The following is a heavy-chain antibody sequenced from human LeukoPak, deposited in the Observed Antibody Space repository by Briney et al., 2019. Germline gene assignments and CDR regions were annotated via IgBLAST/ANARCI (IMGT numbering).Heavy chain of an antibody. CDR2: ISSSGSTI. J-gene: IGHJ4*02. V-gene: IGHV3-48*03. CDR3: ARGARYYDSSGYYPSHDC. D-gene: IGHD3-22*01. Sequence: QSGGSLRLSCAASGFTFSSCEMNWVRQAPGKGLEWVSYISSSGSTIYYADSVKGRFTISRDNAKNSLYLQMNSLRAEDTAVYYCARGARYYDSSGYYPSHDCWGQGTLVTVSS. CDR1: GFTFSSCE.